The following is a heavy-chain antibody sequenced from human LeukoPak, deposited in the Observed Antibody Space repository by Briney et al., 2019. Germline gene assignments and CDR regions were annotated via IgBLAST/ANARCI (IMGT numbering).Heavy chain of an antibody. D-gene: IGHD2-15*01. J-gene: IGHJ4*02. Sequence: GGSLRLSCAASGFTFSSYAMNWVRQAPGKGLEWVSYITSTSSTIFYADSVKGRFTISRDNAKNSLSLQMNSLRAEDTAVYYCARDLREVVRDVWGQGTLVTVSS. CDR2: ITSTSSTI. CDR1: GFTFSSYA. CDR3: ARDLREVVRDV. V-gene: IGHV3-48*01.